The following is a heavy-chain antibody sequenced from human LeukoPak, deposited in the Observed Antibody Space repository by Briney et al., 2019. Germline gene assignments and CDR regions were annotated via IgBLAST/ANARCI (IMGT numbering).Heavy chain of an antibody. CDR1: GGSISSYY. D-gene: IGHD1-26*01. Sequence: SETLSLTCTVSGGSISSYYWSWIRQPPGKGLEWIGYIYYSGSTNYNPSLKSRVTISVDTSKNQFSLKLSSVTAADTAVYYCARLSAELYYYYGMDVWGQGTTVTVSS. J-gene: IGHJ6*02. V-gene: IGHV4-59*08. CDR2: IYYSGST. CDR3: ARLSAELYYYYGMDV.